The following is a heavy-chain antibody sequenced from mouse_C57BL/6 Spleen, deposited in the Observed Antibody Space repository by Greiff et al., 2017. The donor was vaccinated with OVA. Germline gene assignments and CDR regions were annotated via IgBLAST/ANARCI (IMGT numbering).Heavy chain of an antibody. Sequence: QVQLKESGAELVRPGASVTLSCKASGYTFTDYEMHWVKQTPVHGLEWIGAIDPETGGTAYNQKFTGKAILTADKSSSTAYMELRSLTSEDSAVYYCTRSSCGSSYFDYWGQGTTLTVSS. CDR1: GYTFTDYE. J-gene: IGHJ2*01. V-gene: IGHV1-15*01. D-gene: IGHD1-1*01. CDR2: IDPETGGT. CDR3: TRSSCGSSYFDY.